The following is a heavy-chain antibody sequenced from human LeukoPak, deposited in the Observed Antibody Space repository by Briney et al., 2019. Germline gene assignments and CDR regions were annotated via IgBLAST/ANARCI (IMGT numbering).Heavy chain of an antibody. CDR2: ISGSGGST. CDR1: GFTFSSYA. D-gene: IGHD2-15*01. J-gene: IGHJ4*02. CDR3: AKTPRYCSGGSCYAGYLDN. Sequence: PGGSLRLSCVASGFTFSSYAMSWVRQAPGKGLEWVSTISGSGGSTYFADSVKGRFTISRGNSKNTVYLQMNSLRVEDTALYYCAKTPRYCSGGSCYAGYLDNWGQGTRVTVSS. V-gene: IGHV3-23*01.